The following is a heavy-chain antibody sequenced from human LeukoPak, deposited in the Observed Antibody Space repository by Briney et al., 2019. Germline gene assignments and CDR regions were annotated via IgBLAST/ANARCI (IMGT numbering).Heavy chain of an antibody. CDR3: ARDSDLIAVAGTGWFDP. J-gene: IGHJ5*02. CDR1: GYTFTGYY. V-gene: IGHV1-2*04. CDR2: INPNSGGT. Sequence: GASVKVSCKASGYTFTGYYMHWVRQAPGQGLEWMGWINPNSGGTNYAQKFQGWVTMTRDTSISTAYMELSSLRSEDTAVYYCARDSDLIAVAGTGWFDPWGQGTLVTVSS. D-gene: IGHD6-19*01.